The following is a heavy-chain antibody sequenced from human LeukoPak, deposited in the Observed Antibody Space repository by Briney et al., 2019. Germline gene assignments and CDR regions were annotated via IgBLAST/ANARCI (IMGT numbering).Heavy chain of an antibody. CDR1: GFTVSSNE. CDR2: ISGGST. J-gene: IGHJ5*02. Sequence: GGSLRLSCAASGFTVSSNEMSWVRQAPGKGLEWVSSISGGSTYYADSRKGRFTISRDNSKNTLHLQMNSLRAEDTAVYYCASLYGSGPNWFDPWGQGTLVTVSS. V-gene: IGHV3-38-3*01. CDR3: ASLYGSGPNWFDP. D-gene: IGHD3-10*01.